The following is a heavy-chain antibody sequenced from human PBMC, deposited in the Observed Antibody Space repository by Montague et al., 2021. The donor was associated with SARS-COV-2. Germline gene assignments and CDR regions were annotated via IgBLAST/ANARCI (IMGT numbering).Heavy chain of an antibody. CDR1: GGSITGYY. D-gene: IGHD4-23*01. Sequence: SETLSLTCTVSGGSITGYYWSWLRRSPGKGPEWIAYIYDGGAVNYNPSLGSRVTISTDTSKNQLSLKVNSVTAADTAVYYCVRDPPYGGPRGAYDIWGQGTVVTVSS. V-gene: IGHV4-59*01. CDR3: VRDPPYGGPRGAYDI. J-gene: IGHJ3*02. CDR2: IYDGGAV.